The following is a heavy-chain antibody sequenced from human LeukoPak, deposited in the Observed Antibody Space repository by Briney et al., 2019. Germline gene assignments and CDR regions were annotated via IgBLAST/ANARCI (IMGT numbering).Heavy chain of an antibody. CDR3: ARDTTGGLPFDY. CDR1: RYTFVDYY. V-gene: IGHV1-2*02. CDR2: INPETGGT. D-gene: IGHD2-8*02. Sequence: ASVKVSCKTSRYTFVDYYIRWLREAPGQGLEWMGWINPETGGTNFAQKFQGRVTMTRDTSITTAYMELSGLRSDDTAVYYCARDTTGGLPFDYWGQGTLVTVSS. J-gene: IGHJ4*02.